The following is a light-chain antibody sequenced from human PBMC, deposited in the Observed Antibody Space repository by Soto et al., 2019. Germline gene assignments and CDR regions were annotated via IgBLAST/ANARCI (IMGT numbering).Light chain of an antibody. CDR3: QPYNNWPET. CDR2: DTS. Sequence: EIVLTQYPATLSLSPGVRARLSCGASQSVSSYLDWYQQKPGQAPRLLIYDTSTRATGVPTRFSGSRSGAEFTLTINSLQSEDFAVYYCQPYNNWPETFGQGTKVDIK. V-gene: IGKV3-15*01. CDR1: QSVSSY. J-gene: IGKJ1*01.